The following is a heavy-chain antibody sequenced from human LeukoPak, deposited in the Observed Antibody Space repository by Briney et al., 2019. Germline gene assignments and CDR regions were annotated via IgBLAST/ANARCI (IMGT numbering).Heavy chain of an antibody. CDR2: ISAYNGNT. D-gene: IGHD6-13*01. V-gene: IGHV1-18*01. J-gene: IGHJ4*02. CDR3: ARVHPSIAAAGTHPLVY. CDR1: GYTFTSYG. Sequence: ASVKVSCKASGYTFTSYGISWVRQAPGQGLEWMGWISAYNGNTNYAQKLQGRVTMTTDTSTSTAYMELRSLRSDDTAVYYCARVHPSIAAAGTHPLVYWGQGTLVTVSS.